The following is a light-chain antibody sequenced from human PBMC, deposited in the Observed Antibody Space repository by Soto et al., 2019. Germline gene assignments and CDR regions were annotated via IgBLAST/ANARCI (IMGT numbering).Light chain of an antibody. CDR2: DVR. CDR1: SSDVGGYSS. J-gene: IGLJ1*01. V-gene: IGLV2-14*01. CDR3: CSYTTSTTYV. Sequence: SALTQPASVSGSPGQSITISCTGTSSDVGGYSSVSWYQHHPDTPPRLIIYDVRSRPSGVSNRFSGSQSANTAFLTISGLQAGDEADYYCCSYTTSTTYVFGTGTKVTVL.